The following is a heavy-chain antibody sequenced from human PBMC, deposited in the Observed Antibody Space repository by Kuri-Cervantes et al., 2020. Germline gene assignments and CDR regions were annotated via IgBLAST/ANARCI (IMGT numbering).Heavy chain of an antibody. V-gene: IGHV4-38-2*01. CDR1: GYSISSGYY. J-gene: IGHJ4*02. CDR2: IYRSGST. Sequence: SETLSLTCAVSGYSISSGYYWGWIRQPPGKGLEWIGSIYRSGSTYYNPSLKSRVTISVDTSKNQFSLKLSSVTAADTAVYYCARAHVRGYSYGYVFDYWGREPWSPSPQ. D-gene: IGHD5-18*01. CDR3: ARAHVRGYSYGYVFDY.